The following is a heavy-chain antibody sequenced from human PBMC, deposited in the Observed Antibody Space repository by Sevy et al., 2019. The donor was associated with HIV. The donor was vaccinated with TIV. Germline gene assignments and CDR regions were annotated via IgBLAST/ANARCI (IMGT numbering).Heavy chain of an antibody. V-gene: IGHV3-23*01. Sequence: GGSLRLSCAASRFTFSNYAMSWVRQAPGKGLEWVSSISRSGCSTYYADSVKGQFTISRDNSKNTLYLQMNRLRAEDTAVYYCAKVDVVVPVADYGMDVWGQGTTVTVSS. CDR1: RFTFSNYA. J-gene: IGHJ6*02. CDR3: AKVDVVVPVADYGMDV. CDR2: ISRSGCST. D-gene: IGHD2-2*01.